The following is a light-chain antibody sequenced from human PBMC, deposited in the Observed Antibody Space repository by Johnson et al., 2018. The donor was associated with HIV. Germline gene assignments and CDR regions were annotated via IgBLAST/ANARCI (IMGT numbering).Light chain of an antibody. Sequence: QSVLTQSPSVFAAPGQKVTISCSGSSSNIGKNYVSWYQQLPGTAPKLLIYDNNKRPSGIPDRFSGSKSGTSATLGITGLQTGDEADYYCGTWDSSLSAGEVFGTGTKVTVL. CDR3: GTWDSSLSAGEV. V-gene: IGLV1-51*01. CDR2: DNN. CDR1: SSNIGKNY. J-gene: IGLJ1*01.